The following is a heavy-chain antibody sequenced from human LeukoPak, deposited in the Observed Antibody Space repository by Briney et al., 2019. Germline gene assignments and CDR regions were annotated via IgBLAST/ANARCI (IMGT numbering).Heavy chain of an antibody. Sequence: GGSLRLSCVASGFTISSVWMSWVRQAPGKGLEWVANISPDETVKTYVDSVEGRFTISKDNAKNSVYLQMNSLTVEDTAVYYCAIDSRWGQGTLVSVSS. CDR2: ISPDETVK. J-gene: IGHJ4*02. CDR1: GFTISSVW. V-gene: IGHV3-7*01. CDR3: AIDSR.